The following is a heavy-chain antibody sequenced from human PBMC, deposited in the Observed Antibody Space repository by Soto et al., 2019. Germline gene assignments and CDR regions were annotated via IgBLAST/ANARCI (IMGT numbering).Heavy chain of an antibody. J-gene: IGHJ5*02. CDR1: GYSFTNYW. CDR3: ARDLDYGGNSDWSDP. D-gene: IGHD4-17*01. Sequence: EVQLVQSGAEVKKPGESLKISCKGSGYSFTNYWIAWVRQMPGKGLEWMGIIYPGDSETRYSPSFQGQVTISADKSISIAYLQWSSLKASDSAMYYCARDLDYGGNSDWSDPWGQGTLVTVSS. CDR2: IYPGDSET. V-gene: IGHV5-51*01.